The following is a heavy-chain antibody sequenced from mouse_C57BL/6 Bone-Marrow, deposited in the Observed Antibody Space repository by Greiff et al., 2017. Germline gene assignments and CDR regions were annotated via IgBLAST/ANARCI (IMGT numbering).Heavy chain of an antibody. CDR1: GFNIKDDY. J-gene: IGHJ2*01. CDR3: TRASGWLC. CDR2: IDPENGDT. Sequence: VQLKQSGAELVRPGASVKLSCTASGFNIKDDYMHWVKQRPEQGLEWIGWIDPENGDTEYASKFQGKATITADTSSNTAYLQLSSLASEDTAVYYCTRASGWLCRGQGTTLTVSS. D-gene: IGHD2-3*01. V-gene: IGHV14-4*01.